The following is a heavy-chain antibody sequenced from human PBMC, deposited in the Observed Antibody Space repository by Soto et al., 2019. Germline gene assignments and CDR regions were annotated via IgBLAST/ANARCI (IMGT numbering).Heavy chain of an antibody. CDR3: AKDRYSSSRIFDY. Sequence: EVQLLESGGGLAQPGGSLRLSCAASGFTLSSYTMSWVRQAPGKGLEWAAAISGSGTSTYYADSVKGRFTISKDNSKNTLYLQMNSLRAEDTAVYYCAKDRYSSSRIFDYWGQGTLVTVSS. J-gene: IGHJ4*02. V-gene: IGHV3-23*01. CDR1: GFTLSSYT. D-gene: IGHD6-19*01. CDR2: ISGSGTST.